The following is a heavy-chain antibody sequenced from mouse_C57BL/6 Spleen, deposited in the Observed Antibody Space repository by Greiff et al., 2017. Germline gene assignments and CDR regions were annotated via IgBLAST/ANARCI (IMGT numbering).Heavy chain of an antibody. CDR3: ARDNGYYNYAMDY. CDR2: ISSGSSTI. CDR1: GFTFSDYG. Sequence: EVKLVESGGGLVKPGGSLKLSCAASGFTFSDYGMHWVRQAPEQGLEWVAYISSGSSTIYYADTVKGRFTISRANAKNTLFLQMTSLRSEDTAMXFCARDNGYYNYAMDYWGQGTSVTVSS. J-gene: IGHJ4*01. D-gene: IGHD2-3*01. V-gene: IGHV5-17*01.